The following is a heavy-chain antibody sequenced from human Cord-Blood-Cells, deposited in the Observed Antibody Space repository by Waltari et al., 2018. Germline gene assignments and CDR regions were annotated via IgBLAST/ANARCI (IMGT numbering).Heavy chain of an antibody. CDR2: INPNSVGT. D-gene: IGHD3-10*01. J-gene: IGHJ4*02. CDR3: ARDLGSYYGSGSYYYFDY. Sequence: QVQLVQSGAEVKKPGDSVKVSCKASGYTFTGYYMHWVRQAPGPRLEWMGWINPNSVGTNSAQKFQGRVTMTRDTSISTAYMELSRLRSDDTAVYYCARDLGSYYGSGSYYYFDYWGQGTLVTVSS. CDR1: GYTFTGYY. V-gene: IGHV1-2*02.